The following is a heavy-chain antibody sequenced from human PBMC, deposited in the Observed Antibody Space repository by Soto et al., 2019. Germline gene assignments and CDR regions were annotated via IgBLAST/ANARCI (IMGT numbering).Heavy chain of an antibody. CDR2: VYSTGRT. J-gene: IGHJ6*02. V-gene: IGHV4-59*08. Sequence: QVQLQQSGPGLVKPSETLSLTCTVSSGPSSSHNWGWIRQPPGRGLEWVGYVYSTGRTSYNPYHKCRVTISADTSTNHISLTLSAVTASDTAVYYCVRHGIGTQHGHVDVWCQGTTDTVSS. D-gene: IGHD1-26*01. CDR3: VRHGIGTQHGHVDV. CDR1: SGPSSSHN.